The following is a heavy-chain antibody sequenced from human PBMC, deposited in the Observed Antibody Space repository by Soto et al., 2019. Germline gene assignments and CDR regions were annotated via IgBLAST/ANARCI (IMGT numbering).Heavy chain of an antibody. CDR2: INPNSGGT. V-gene: IGHV1-2*04. D-gene: IGHD2-2*02. Sequence: QVQLVQSGAEVKKPGASVKVSCKASGYTFTGYYMHWVRQAPGQGLEWMGWINPNSGGTNYAQKFQGWVTMTRDTSISTAYMELSRLRSDDTAVYYCERQLSPYTYFDYWGQATLVTVSS. CDR1: GYTFTGYY. CDR3: ERQLSPYTYFDY. J-gene: IGHJ4*02.